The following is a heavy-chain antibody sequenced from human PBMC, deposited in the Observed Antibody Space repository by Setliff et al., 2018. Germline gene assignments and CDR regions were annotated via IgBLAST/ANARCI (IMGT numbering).Heavy chain of an antibody. CDR2: ISRGGNTI. CDR1: GFTVSSNY. V-gene: IGHV3-23*01. D-gene: IGHD6-19*01. CDR3: AKHRQALSSGWTFFDY. Sequence: PGGSLRLSCAASGFTVSSNYMSWVRQAPGKGLEWVSYISRGGNTIYYADSVKGRFTISRDNSKNTLYLQMNSLRAEDTAVYYCAKHRQALSSGWTFFDYWGQGTLVTVSS. J-gene: IGHJ4*02.